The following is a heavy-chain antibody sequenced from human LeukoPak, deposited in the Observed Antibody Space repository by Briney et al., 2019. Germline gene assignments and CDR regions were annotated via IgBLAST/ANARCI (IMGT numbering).Heavy chain of an antibody. Sequence: ASVKVSCRASETFSSHAITWVRQAPGQGLEWMGWISPYNGNAKYAHKLQGRVTMTTDASTSTAYMEVRSLTSDDTAVYYCARVPWYFYDTSGDCCDHWGQGTLVTVSS. CDR1: ETFSSHA. CDR2: ISPYNGNA. V-gene: IGHV1-18*01. CDR3: ARVPWYFYDTSGDCCDH. J-gene: IGHJ4*02. D-gene: IGHD3-22*01.